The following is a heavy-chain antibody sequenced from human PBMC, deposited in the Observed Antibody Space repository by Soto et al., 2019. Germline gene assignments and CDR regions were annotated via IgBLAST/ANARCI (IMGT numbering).Heavy chain of an antibody. J-gene: IGHJ4*02. Sequence: PSETLSLTCVVSNFSISSGYYWGWIRQSPGKGLEWIASIYRSGTTSYNPSLKSRVTISVDPSKNQFSLMLTAVTAADTAVYYCARTHSGSYYSVFNYWGRGXLVTVYS. CDR1: NFSISSGYY. D-gene: IGHD1-26*01. CDR2: IYRSGTT. V-gene: IGHV4-38-2*01. CDR3: ARTHSGSYYSVFNY.